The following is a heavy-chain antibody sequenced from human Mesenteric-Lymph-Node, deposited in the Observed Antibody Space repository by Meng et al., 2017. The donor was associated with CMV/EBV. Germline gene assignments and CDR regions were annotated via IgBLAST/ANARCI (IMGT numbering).Heavy chain of an antibody. V-gene: IGHV3-7*01. CDR3: ARCTIFDAFDI. Sequence: GGSLRLSCAASGFVFSTYWMSWVRQAPGKGLEWVANINQDGSEKYYLDSVKGRFTISRDNDKKSLYLQMNSLRAEDTAVYYCARCTIFDAFDIWGQGTMVTVSS. D-gene: IGHD3-3*01. CDR1: GFVFSTYW. CDR2: INQDGSEK. J-gene: IGHJ3*02.